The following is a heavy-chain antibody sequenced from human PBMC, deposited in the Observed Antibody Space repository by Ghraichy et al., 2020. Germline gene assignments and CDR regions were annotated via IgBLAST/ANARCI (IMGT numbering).Heavy chain of an antibody. Sequence: ESLNISCTVSGGSISSSSYYWGWIRQPPGKGLEWIGSIYYSGSTYYNPSLKSRVTISVDTSKNQFSLKLSSVTAADTAVYYCATYYDFWSGYYPGYWGQGTLVTVSS. V-gene: IGHV4-39*01. J-gene: IGHJ4*02. CDR2: IYYSGST. D-gene: IGHD3-3*01. CDR1: GGSISSSSYY. CDR3: ATYYDFWSGYYPGY.